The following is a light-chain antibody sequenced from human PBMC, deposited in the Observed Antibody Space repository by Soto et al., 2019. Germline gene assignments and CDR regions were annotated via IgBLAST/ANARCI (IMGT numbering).Light chain of an antibody. V-gene: IGKV1-12*01. J-gene: IGKJ4*01. CDR2: AAS. Sequence: IPMTQCPSTLYGSVGDRVTIACRASQIISSWLAWYQQKPGKAPKLLIYAASSLQSGVPSRFSGSGSGTDFTLTISSLQPEDFATYYCQQANSCPLTFGGGTKVDIK. CDR3: QQANSCPLT. CDR1: QIISSW.